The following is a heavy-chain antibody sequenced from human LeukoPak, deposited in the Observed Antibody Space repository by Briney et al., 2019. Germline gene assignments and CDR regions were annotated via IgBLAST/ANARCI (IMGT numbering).Heavy chain of an antibody. CDR2: VSGSGGNT. Sequence: GGSLRLSCAASGFTFTNSAMTWVRQAPGKGLEWVSTVSGSGGNTYYADSVKGRFTISRDNVKNTLNLQMNSLRPEDTAMYYCAKELLTSGSCFDFCGQGTLVTVSS. CDR1: GFTFTNSA. CDR3: AKELLTSGSCFDF. V-gene: IGHV3-23*01. D-gene: IGHD3-10*01. J-gene: IGHJ4*02.